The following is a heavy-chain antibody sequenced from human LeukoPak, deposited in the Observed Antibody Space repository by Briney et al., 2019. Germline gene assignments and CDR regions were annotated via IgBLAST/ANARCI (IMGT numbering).Heavy chain of an antibody. J-gene: IGHJ4*02. Sequence: SETLSLTCTVSGGSIISSSYYWGWIRQPPGKGLEWIGIIYYSGSTYYNPSLKSRVTISVDTSKNQFSLKLSSVTAADTAVYYCARALSYNYFENYFDYWGQGTLVTVSS. CDR3: ARALSYNYFENYFDY. CDR1: GGSIISSSYY. D-gene: IGHD3-22*01. V-gene: IGHV4-39*07. CDR2: IYYSGST.